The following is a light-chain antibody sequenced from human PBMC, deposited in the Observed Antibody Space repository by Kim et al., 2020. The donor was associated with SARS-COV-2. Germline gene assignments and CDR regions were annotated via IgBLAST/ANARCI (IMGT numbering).Light chain of an antibody. V-gene: IGKV1-17*01. CDR3: LQHSTYPIT. CDR1: QDIRND. Sequence: ATVGDRVTITCRASQDIRNDLGWYQQNPGRAPKRLIYGASSLQSGVPSRFSGSGSGTEFTLSISSVQPEDFATYFCLQHSTYPITFGQGTRLEIK. J-gene: IGKJ5*01. CDR2: GAS.